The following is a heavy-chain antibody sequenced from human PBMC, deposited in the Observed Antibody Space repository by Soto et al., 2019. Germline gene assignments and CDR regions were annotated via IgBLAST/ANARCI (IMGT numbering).Heavy chain of an antibody. Sequence: QVQLVESGGGVVQPGRSLRLSCAASGFTFSSYGMHWVRQAPGKGLEWVAVIWYDGSNKYYADSVKGRFTISRDNSKNPLYLQMNSLRAEDTAVYYCAREGPSLIAAAGIDYWGQGTLVTVSS. CDR3: AREGPSLIAAAGIDY. J-gene: IGHJ4*02. D-gene: IGHD6-13*01. CDR1: GFTFSSYG. V-gene: IGHV3-33*01. CDR2: IWYDGSNK.